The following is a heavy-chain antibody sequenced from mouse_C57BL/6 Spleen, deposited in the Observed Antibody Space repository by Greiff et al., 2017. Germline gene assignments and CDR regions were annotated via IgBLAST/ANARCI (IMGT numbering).Heavy chain of an antibody. CDR3: TRYGYALDY. D-gene: IGHD2-2*01. V-gene: IGHV1-15*01. Sequence: SGAELVRPGASVTLSCKASGYTFTDYEMHWVKQTPVHGLEWIGAIDPETGGTAYNQKFKGKAILTADKSSSTAYMELRSLTSEDSAVYYCTRYGYALDYWGQGTTLTVSS. J-gene: IGHJ2*01. CDR1: GYTFTDYE. CDR2: IDPETGGT.